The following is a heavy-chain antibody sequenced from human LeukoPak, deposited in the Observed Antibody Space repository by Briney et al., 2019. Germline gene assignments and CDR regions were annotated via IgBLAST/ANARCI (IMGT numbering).Heavy chain of an antibody. D-gene: IGHD2-15*01. V-gene: IGHV1-18*01. CDR2: ISAYKGNT. Sequence: ASVKVSCMASGYTLTSYGISWVRQAPGQGLDWMGWISAYKGNTNYAQKLQGRVTMTTDTSTSTAYMELRSLRSDDTAVYYCASSLGYCSGGSCYPPPYYFDYWGQGTLVTVSS. CDR3: ASSLGYCSGGSCYPPPYYFDY. CDR1: GYTLTSYG. J-gene: IGHJ4*02.